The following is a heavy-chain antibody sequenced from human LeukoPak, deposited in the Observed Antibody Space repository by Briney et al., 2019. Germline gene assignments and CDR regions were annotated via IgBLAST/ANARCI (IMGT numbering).Heavy chain of an antibody. J-gene: IGHJ4*02. CDR3: AREGGDSSSWTFDY. Sequence: SETLSLTCTVSGGSIRDYYWTWIRQPAGKGLEWIGRFYSSVNSDYNPSLKSRVTISVDRSKNQFSLKLSSVTAADTAVYYCAREGGDSSSWTFDYWGQGTLVTVSS. V-gene: IGHV4-4*07. CDR1: GGSIRDYY. CDR2: FYSSVNS. D-gene: IGHD6-13*01.